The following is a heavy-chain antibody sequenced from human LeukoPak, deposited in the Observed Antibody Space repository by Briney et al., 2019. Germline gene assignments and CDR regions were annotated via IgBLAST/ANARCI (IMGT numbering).Heavy chain of an antibody. CDR2: VWYDGSNK. CDR3: ARDRPYAVWPEYFDL. Sequence: PGGSLRLSCAASGFTFTTYGMHGVCQAPGKGLEWVAVVWYDGSNKYYADSVKGRFTISRDNSKNTLYLQMNSLRAEDTAVYYCARDRPYAVWPEYFDLWGRGTLVTVSS. V-gene: IGHV3-33*01. D-gene: IGHD1-14*01. J-gene: IGHJ2*01. CDR1: GFTFTTYG.